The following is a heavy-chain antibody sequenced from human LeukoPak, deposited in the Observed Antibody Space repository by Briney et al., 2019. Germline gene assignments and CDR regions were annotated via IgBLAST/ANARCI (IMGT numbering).Heavy chain of an antibody. J-gene: IGHJ4*02. CDR1: GFTFDDYD. V-gene: IGHV3-20*04. Sequence: PGGSLRLSCAASGFTFDDYDMSWVRQAPGKGLEWVSGINWNGGSTGYADSVKGRFTISRDNAKNSLYLQMNGLRAEDTALYYCARRDYYGSGSPDYWGQGTLVTVSS. D-gene: IGHD3-10*01. CDR3: ARRDYYGSGSPDY. CDR2: INWNGGST.